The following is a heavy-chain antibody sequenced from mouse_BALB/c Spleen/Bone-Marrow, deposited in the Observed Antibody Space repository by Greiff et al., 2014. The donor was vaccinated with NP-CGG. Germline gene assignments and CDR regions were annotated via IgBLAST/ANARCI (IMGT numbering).Heavy chain of an antibody. CDR2: IYPEGLYS. Sequence: QVHVKQSGAELVRPGPSVKISCKASGYTFSNYWLGWLKQRPGHGLEWIGDIYPEGLYSNCNDKFKGKATLTADTSSSSGYMQLSSLTSEDSAVYFFATLGPYFFAFWGPGTTLTVSS. CDR3: ATLGPYFFAF. V-gene: IGHV1-63*02. CDR1: GYTFSNYW. J-gene: IGHJ2*01.